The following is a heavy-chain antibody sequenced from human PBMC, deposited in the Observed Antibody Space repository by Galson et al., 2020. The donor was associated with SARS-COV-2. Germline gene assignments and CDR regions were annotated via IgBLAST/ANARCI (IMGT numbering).Heavy chain of an antibody. CDR3: ARQRTATIFGVVTHMDV. V-gene: IGHV4-59*01. J-gene: IGHJ6*02. Sequence: ETSETLSLTCTVSGGSISSYYWSWIRQPPGKGLEWIGYIYYSGSTNYNPSLKSRVTISVDTSKNQFSLKLSSVTAAATAVYYCARQRTATIFGVVTHMDVWGQGTTVTVSS. D-gene: IGHD3-3*01. CDR1: GGSISSYY. CDR2: IYYSGST.